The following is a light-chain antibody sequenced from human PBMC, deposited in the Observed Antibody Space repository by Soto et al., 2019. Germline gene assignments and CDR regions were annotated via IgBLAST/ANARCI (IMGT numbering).Light chain of an antibody. J-gene: IGLJ2*01. Sequence: QSALTQPASVSGSPGQSITISCTGTSSDVGGYNYVSWYQQHPGKAPKHMIYDVSNRPSGVSNRFSGSKSGNTASLTISGLQAEDEADYYCSSYTSSSTHNVVFGGGTKLTVL. V-gene: IGLV2-14*01. CDR3: SSYTSSSTHNVV. CDR1: SSDVGGYNY. CDR2: DVS.